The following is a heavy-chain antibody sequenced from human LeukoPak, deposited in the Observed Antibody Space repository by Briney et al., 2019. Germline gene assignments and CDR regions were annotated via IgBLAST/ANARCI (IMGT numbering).Heavy chain of an antibody. D-gene: IGHD2-2*02. CDR2: IKQDGSEK. CDR3: AREGYCSSTSCYTLGDAFDI. J-gene: IGHJ3*02. V-gene: IGHV3-7*05. CDR1: GFTFSSYW. Sequence: PGGALRLSCAASGFTFSSYWMSWVRQAPGKGLEWVANIKQDGSEKYYVDSVKGRFTISRDNAKNSLYLQMNSLRAEDTAVYYCAREGYCSSTSCYTLGDAFDIWGQGTMVTVSS.